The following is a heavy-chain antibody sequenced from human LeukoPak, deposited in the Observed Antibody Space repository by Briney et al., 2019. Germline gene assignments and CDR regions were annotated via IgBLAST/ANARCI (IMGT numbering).Heavy chain of an antibody. CDR2: IKQDGSEK. J-gene: IGHJ3*02. V-gene: IGHV3-7*05. D-gene: IGHD3-9*01. CDR3: ARTLYQYLYWDAFDI. Sequence: GGSLRLSCSGSGFTLSTYWMSWVRQAPGKGLEWVANIKQDGSEKYYADSVKGRFTISRDNAKNSLYLQMNSLRAEDAAVYCCARTLYQYLYWDAFDIWGQGTMVTVSA. CDR1: GFTLSTYW.